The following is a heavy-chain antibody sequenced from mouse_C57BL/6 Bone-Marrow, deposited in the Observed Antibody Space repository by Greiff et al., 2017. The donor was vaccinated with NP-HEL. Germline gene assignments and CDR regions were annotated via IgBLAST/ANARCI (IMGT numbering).Heavy chain of an antibody. V-gene: IGHV1-19*01. CDR2: INPYNGGT. CDR3: ARFGGSYYFDY. CDR1: GYTFTDYY. Sequence: VQLQQSGPVLVKPGASVKMSCKASGYTFTDYYMNWVKQSHGKSLEWIGVINPYNGGTSYNQKFKGKATLTVDKSSSTAYMELNSLTSEDSAVYYCARFGGSYYFDYWGQGTTLTVSS. J-gene: IGHJ2*01. D-gene: IGHD1-1*02.